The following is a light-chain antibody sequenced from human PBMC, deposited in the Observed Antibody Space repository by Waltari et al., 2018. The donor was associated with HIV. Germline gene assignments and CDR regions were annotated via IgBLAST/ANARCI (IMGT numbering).Light chain of an antibody. Sequence: QSVLTQPPSASGTPGQTVTISCSGSRSNVAVNPVHWYQQLPGAPPKLLIYSNVLRPSGVPDRFSGAKSGTSASLAISGLQSEDEADYYCATWDDTLHGPVFGGGTKVTAL. CDR3: ATWDDTLHGPV. J-gene: IGLJ2*01. CDR2: SNV. V-gene: IGLV1-44*01. CDR1: RSNVAVNP.